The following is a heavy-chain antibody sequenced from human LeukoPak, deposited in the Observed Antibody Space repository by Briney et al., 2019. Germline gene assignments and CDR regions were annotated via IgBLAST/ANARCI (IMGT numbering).Heavy chain of an antibody. J-gene: IGHJ4*02. CDR2: IRYDGSNK. V-gene: IGHV3-30*02. Sequence: GGSLRLSCAASGFTFSSYGMHWVRQAPGKGLEWVAFIRYDGSNKYYADSVKGRFTISRDNSKNTLYLQMNSLRAEDTAVYYCAKDRGIAAAEYYFDYWGQGTLVTVSS. D-gene: IGHD6-13*01. CDR1: GFTFSSYG. CDR3: AKDRGIAAAEYYFDY.